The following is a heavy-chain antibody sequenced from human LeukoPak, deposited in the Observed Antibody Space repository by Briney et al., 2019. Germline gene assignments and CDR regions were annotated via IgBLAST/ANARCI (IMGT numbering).Heavy chain of an antibody. D-gene: IGHD6-19*01. CDR3: ARLPHDSSGHVVGGSGLDY. CDR1: GYTFTSYY. J-gene: IGHJ4*02. V-gene: IGHV1-46*01. CDR2: INPSGGST. Sequence: ASVKVPCKASGYTFTSYYMHWVRQTPGQGLEWMGIINPSGGSTSYTQKFQGRVTMTRDTSTSTVYMELTSLRSEDTAVYYCARLPHDSSGHVVGGSGLDYWGQGTLVTVSS.